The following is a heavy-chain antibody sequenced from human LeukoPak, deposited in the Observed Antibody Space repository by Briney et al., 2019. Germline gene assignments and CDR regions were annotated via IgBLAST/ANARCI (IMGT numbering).Heavy chain of an antibody. CDR2: IYYNGST. Sequence: SETLSLTCTVSGGSISSYYWSWIRQPPGKGLEWIGHIYYNGSTHYNPSLKSRVTISVDTSKNQFSLKMSCVTAEDTAVYYCARHVGNSGSGSYLTYFDYWGQGTLVTVSS. V-gene: IGHV4-59*08. CDR3: ARHVGNSGSGSYLTYFDY. D-gene: IGHD3-10*01. J-gene: IGHJ4*02. CDR1: GGSISSYY.